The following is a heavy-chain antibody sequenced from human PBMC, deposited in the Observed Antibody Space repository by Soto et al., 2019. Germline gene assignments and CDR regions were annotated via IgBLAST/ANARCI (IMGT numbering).Heavy chain of an antibody. Sequence: ASVKVSCKASGYTFTSYGISWVRQAPGQGLEWMGWISAYKGNTNYAQKLQGRVTMTTDTSTSTAYMELRNLRSDDTAVYYCERDRGIQLGYGMDVWGQGTTVTVSS. CDR2: ISAYKGNT. CDR1: GYTFTSYG. J-gene: IGHJ6*02. CDR3: ERDRGIQLGYGMDV. V-gene: IGHV1-18*04. D-gene: IGHD5-18*01.